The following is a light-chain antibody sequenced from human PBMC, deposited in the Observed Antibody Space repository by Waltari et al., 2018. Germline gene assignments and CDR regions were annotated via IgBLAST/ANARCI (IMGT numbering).Light chain of an antibody. V-gene: IGKV3-15*01. CDR3: QQYVKWPPAYT. J-gene: IGKJ2*01. CDR1: QSVSSN. CDR2: SAS. Sequence: EIVMTQSPATLSVSPGERATLSCRASQSVSSNLAWYQQKPGQAPRLLIYSASTRATGIPARFSGSGSGTEFTLTISSLQSEDFAVYYCQQYVKWPPAYTFGQGTKLEIK.